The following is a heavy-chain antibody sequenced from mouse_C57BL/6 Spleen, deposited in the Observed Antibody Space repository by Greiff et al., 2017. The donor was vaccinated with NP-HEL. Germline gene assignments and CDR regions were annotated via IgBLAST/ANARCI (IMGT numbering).Heavy chain of an antibody. V-gene: IGHV6-6*01. CDR1: GFTFSDAW. CDR3: TRETTRYAMDY. D-gene: IGHD2-12*01. J-gene: IGHJ4*01. CDR2: IRNKANNHAT. Sequence: EVQRVESGGGLVQPGGSMKLSCAASGFTFSDAWMDWVRQSPEKGLEWVAEIRNKANNHATYYAESVKGRFTISRDDSKSSVYLQMNSLRAEDTGIYYCTRETTRYAMDYWGQGTSVTVSS.